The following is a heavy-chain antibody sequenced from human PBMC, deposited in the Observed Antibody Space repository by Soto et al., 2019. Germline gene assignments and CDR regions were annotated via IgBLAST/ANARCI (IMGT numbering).Heavy chain of an antibody. Sequence: EVQLLESGGTLEQPGGSLRLSCTASGFRFSNYAMSWVRQAPGKGLEWVSGISGRGTSPYYADSAKGRFTISRDNSKNTLYLQMNSLRVEDTAVYYCARGETDYYYYMDVWGKGTTVTVSS. CDR1: GFRFSNYA. V-gene: IGHV3-23*01. J-gene: IGHJ6*03. CDR3: ARGETDYYYYMDV. CDR2: ISGRGTSP.